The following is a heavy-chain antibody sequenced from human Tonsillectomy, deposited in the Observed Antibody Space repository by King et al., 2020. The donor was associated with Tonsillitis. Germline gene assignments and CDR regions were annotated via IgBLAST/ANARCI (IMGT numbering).Heavy chain of an antibody. Sequence: VQLVESGAEVKKPGASVKVSCKASGYTFTGYYMHWVRQAPGQGLEWMGWINPNSGGTNYAQKFQGRVTITRDTSISTAYMELSRLRSDDTAVYYCARDGIYGDYVGWFDPWGQGTLVTVSS. CDR2: INPNSGGT. CDR1: GYTFTGYY. J-gene: IGHJ5*02. CDR3: ARDGIYGDYVGWFDP. D-gene: IGHD4-17*01. V-gene: IGHV1-2*02.